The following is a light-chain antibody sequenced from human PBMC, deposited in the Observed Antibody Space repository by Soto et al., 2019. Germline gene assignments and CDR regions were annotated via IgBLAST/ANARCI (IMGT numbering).Light chain of an antibody. CDR1: TSDIGAYDY. CDR3: ISHTSASTLVL. V-gene: IGLV2-14*01. Sequence: QSVLAQPASVSGSPGQSITIPCTGTTSDIGAYDYVSWYQQHPGKVPKLIIFEVTKRPSGFSSRFSGSKSGNTASLTISGLQAEDEGDYYCISHTSASTLVLFGGGTKVTV. J-gene: IGLJ2*01. CDR2: EVT.